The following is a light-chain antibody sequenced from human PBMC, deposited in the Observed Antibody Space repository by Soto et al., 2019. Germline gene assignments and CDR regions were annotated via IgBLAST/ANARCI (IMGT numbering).Light chain of an antibody. J-gene: IGLJ3*02. CDR3: GAYTARSTLV. CDR1: MRDVGAYNL. Sequence: QSVLTQPASVSGSAGQSTTISCSGTMRDVGAYNLVSWYQQHPGTAPKLIIYEVRNRPSGISSRFSGSRSGNTASLTISGLQSEDGGDYYCGAYTARSTLVFGGGTK. CDR2: EVR. V-gene: IGLV2-14*01.